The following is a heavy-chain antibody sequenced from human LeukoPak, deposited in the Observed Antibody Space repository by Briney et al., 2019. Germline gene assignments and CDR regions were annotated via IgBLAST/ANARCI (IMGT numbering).Heavy chain of an antibody. V-gene: IGHV3-21*01. J-gene: IGHJ4*02. CDR1: GFTFSSYS. Sequence: PGGSLRLSCAASGFTFSSYSMNWVRQAPGKGLEWVSSISSSSSYIYYADSVKGRFTISRDNAKNSLYLQMNSLRAEDTAVYYCARAWADYYDSSGYYSGYFDYWGQGTLVTVSS. CDR2: ISSSSSYI. D-gene: IGHD3-22*01. CDR3: ARAWADYYDSSGYYSGYFDY.